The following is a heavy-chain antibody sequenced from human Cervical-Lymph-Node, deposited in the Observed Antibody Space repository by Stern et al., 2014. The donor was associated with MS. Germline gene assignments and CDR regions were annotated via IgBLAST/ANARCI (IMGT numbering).Heavy chain of an antibody. J-gene: IGHJ6*02. CDR2: IIPMFGLT. V-gene: IGHV1-69*09. CDR3: ARVRASAGVYYAMDV. Sequence: LQLVESGAEVKKPGSSVKVSCKASGGTFSSQTVAWVRQAPGQGLQWMGTIIPMFGLTTYPQTFQDRITLTADKATGTAYLDLNSLASDDTAVYYCARVRASAGVYYAMDVWGQGTPVIVSS. D-gene: IGHD3-10*01. CDR1: GGTFSSQT.